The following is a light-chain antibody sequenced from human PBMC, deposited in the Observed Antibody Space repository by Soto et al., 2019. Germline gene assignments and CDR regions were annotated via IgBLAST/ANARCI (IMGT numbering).Light chain of an antibody. CDR3: QQYGSSPRT. CDR2: GAS. J-gene: IGKJ1*01. V-gene: IGKV3-20*01. Sequence: EIVLTQSPGTLSLSPGERATLSCRPSQSVSSYLAWYQQKPGQAPRLLIYGASSRATGIPDRFSGSGSGTDFTLTISRLEPEDFAVYYCQQYGSSPRTFGQGTKVDIK. CDR1: QSVSSY.